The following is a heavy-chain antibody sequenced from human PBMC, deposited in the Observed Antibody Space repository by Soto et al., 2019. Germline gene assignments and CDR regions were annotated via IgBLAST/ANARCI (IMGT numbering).Heavy chain of an antibody. D-gene: IGHD2-8*01. CDR2: INHSGST. CDR1: GGSFSGYY. CDR3: ARGSPGTNGASRVSYYYGMDV. V-gene: IGHV4-34*01. Sequence: SETLSLTCAVYGGSFSGYYWSWIRQPPGKGLEWIGEINHSGSTNYNPSLKSRVTISVDTSKNQFSLKLSSVTAADTAVYYCARGSPGTNGASRVSYYYGMDVWGQGTTVTVSS. J-gene: IGHJ6*02.